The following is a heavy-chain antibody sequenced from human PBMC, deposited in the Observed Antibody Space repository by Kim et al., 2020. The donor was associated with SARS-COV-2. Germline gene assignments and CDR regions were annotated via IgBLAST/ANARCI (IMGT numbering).Heavy chain of an antibody. Sequence: NPALKSRVTISVDTSKTQFSLKLSSVTAADTAVYYCARVPIRFLEWGFDYWGQGTLVTVSS. V-gene: IGHV4-34*01. D-gene: IGHD3-3*01. CDR3: ARVPIRFLEWGFDY. J-gene: IGHJ4*02.